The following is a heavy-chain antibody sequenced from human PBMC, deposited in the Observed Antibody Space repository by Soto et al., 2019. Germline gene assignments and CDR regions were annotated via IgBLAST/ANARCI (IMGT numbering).Heavy chain of an antibody. Sequence: SETLSLTCTVPGGSMCSSNWWNWVRQSPGKGLEWIGEAHHSGRTNYNPSLKSRVTISVDKSKNHFSLKLSSVTAADTAVYYCARSEATGLDYWGQGTLVT. CDR3: ARSEATGLDY. CDR2: AHHSGRT. D-gene: IGHD1-26*01. CDR1: GGSMCSSNW. J-gene: IGHJ4*02. V-gene: IGHV4-4*02.